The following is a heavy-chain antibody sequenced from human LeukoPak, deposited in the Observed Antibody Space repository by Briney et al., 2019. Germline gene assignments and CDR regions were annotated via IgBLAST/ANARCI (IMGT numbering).Heavy chain of an antibody. Sequence: SVKVSCKASGFTFTSSAMQWVRQARGQRLEWIGWIVVGSGNTNYAQKFQERVTITGDMSTSTAYMELSSLRSEDTAVYYCAATYTPIAAAGYYYYGMDVWGQGTTVTVSS. V-gene: IGHV1-58*02. CDR3: AATYTPIAAAGYYYYGMDV. CDR2: IVVGSGNT. CDR1: GFTFTSSA. J-gene: IGHJ6*02. D-gene: IGHD6-13*01.